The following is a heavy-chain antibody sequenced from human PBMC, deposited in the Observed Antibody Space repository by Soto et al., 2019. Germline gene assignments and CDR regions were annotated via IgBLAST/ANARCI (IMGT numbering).Heavy chain of an antibody. V-gene: IGHV3-53*01. CDR2: LYDVDGS. J-gene: IGHJ3*02. D-gene: IGHD1-1*01. Sequence: GSLRLSCAASGLSISGKKNVAWVRQAPGKGLEWVSALYDVDGSFYADSVKGRFTTSSDRSKTTVYLQMNDLRPGDTAVYYCAHWREREHGYDIWGQGTTVTVSS. CDR1: GLSISGKK. CDR3: AHWREREHGYDI.